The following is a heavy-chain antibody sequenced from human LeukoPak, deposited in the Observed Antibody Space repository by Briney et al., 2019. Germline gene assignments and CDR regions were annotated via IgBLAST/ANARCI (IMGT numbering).Heavy chain of an antibody. Sequence: ASETLSLTCTVSGGSISSNSYYWGWIRQPPGKGLEWIGSIYYSGNTYYNPSLKSRVTISVDTSKNQFSLKLSSVTAADTAVYYCARDLRGSQAYDYWGQGTLVTVSS. J-gene: IGHJ4*02. CDR1: GGSISSNSYY. CDR3: ARDLRGSQAYDY. CDR2: IYYSGNT. D-gene: IGHD3-10*01. V-gene: IGHV4-39*07.